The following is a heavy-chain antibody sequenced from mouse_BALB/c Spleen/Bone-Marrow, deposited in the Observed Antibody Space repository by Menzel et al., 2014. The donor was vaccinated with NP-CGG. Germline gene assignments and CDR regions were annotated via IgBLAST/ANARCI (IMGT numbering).Heavy chain of an antibody. Sequence: VHLVESGAELMKPGASVKISCKATGYTFSSYWIEWVKQRPGHGLEWIGEILPGSGSTNYNEKFKGKATFTADTSSNTAYMQLSSLTSEDSAVYYCARNGNCPAWFAYWGQGTLVTVS. CDR1: GYTFSSYW. J-gene: IGHJ3*01. D-gene: IGHD2-1*01. CDR2: ILPGSGST. V-gene: IGHV1-9*01. CDR3: ARNGNCPAWFAY.